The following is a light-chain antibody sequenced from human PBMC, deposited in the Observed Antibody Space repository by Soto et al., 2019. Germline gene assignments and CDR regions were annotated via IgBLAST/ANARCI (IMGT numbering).Light chain of an antibody. V-gene: IGKV3-20*01. Sequence: EIVLTQSPGTLSLSPGERATLSCRASQSVSSSYLAWYQHKPGQAPRLLIYGASTRATGIPDRFSGSGSGEDFTLTISRLEPDDFAVYFCQQFGSPFTFGPGTKVDLK. CDR3: QQFGSPFT. J-gene: IGKJ3*01. CDR2: GAS. CDR1: QSVSSSY.